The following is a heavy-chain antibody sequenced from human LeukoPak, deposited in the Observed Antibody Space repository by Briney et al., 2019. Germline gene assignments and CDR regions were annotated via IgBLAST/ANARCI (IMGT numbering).Heavy chain of an antibody. Sequence: SETLSLTCAVYGTSFSGYSWSWIRQSPGKGLEWIGEITDSGGTNYNPSFKSRLTISADTSKNQFSLKLASVTAADTAVYYCTRIESYHILYRPYWGQGTLVTVSS. J-gene: IGHJ4*02. V-gene: IGHV4-34*01. D-gene: IGHD3-9*01. CDR3: TRIESYHILYRPY. CDR2: ITDSGGT. CDR1: GTSFSGYS.